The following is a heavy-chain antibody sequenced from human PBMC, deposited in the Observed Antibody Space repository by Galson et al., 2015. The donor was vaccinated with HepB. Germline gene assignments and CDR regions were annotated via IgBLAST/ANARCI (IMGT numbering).Heavy chain of an antibody. Sequence: SVKVSCKASGYTFTSYAMHWVRQAPGQRLEWMGWINAGNGNTKYSQKFQGRVTITRDTSASTAYMELSSLRSEGTAVYYCASCSTFYYGSGSGSPGAFDIWGQGTMVTVSS. CDR1: GYTFTSYA. CDR2: INAGNGNT. D-gene: IGHD3-10*01. V-gene: IGHV1-3*01. J-gene: IGHJ3*02. CDR3: ASCSTFYYGSGSGSPGAFDI.